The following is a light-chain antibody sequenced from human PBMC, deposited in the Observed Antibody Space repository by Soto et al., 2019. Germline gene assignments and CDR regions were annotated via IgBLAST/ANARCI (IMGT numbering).Light chain of an antibody. CDR2: EAS. CDR1: QDITNY. J-gene: IGKJ2*01. CDR3: QQYENAQYT. V-gene: IGKV1-33*01. Sequence: DIQITQSPSSLSASVGDRVNITCQASQDITNYLNWFQQKPGKAPKVLISEASFLQTGVPSRFIGSKSGRDLTFRVSSLQPEDIQTHSCQQYENAQYTLGQGTKADIK.